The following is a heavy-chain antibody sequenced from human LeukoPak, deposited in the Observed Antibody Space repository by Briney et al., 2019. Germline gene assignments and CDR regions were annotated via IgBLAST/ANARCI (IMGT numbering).Heavy chain of an antibody. V-gene: IGHV4-39*01. CDR2: IYYSGTT. Sequence: PSETLSLTCTVSGGFVSSSSYFWGWIRQPPGKGLEWIGSIYYSGTTHHNPSLKSRITISLATSKNQFSLKLSSVTAADTAVYYCARHGGAAAAIDYWGQGTLVTVSS. D-gene: IGHD6-13*01. J-gene: IGHJ4*02. CDR1: GGFVSSSSYF. CDR3: ARHGGAAAAIDY.